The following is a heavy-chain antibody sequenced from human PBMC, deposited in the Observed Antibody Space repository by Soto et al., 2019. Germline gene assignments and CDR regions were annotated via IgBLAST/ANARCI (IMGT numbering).Heavy chain of an antibody. V-gene: IGHV1-69*13. CDR1: GGTFSSYA. Sequence: SVKVSCKASGGTFSSYAISWVRRAPGQGLEWMGGIIPIFGTANYAQKFQGRVTITADESTSTAYMELSSLRSEDTAVYYCARAIWLSHNDYYFDYWGQGTLVTVSS. CDR2: IIPIFGTA. D-gene: IGHD5-18*01. J-gene: IGHJ4*02. CDR3: ARAIWLSHNDYYFDY.